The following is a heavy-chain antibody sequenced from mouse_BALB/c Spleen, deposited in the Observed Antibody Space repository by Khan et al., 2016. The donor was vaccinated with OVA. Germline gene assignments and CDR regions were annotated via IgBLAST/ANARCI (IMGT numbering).Heavy chain of an antibody. Sequence: EVELVESGPGLVKPSQSLSLSCTVTGYSITTNYAWDWIRQFPGNKLEWMGYISYSGSTSYNPSLKSRISITRDTSKNQFFLPLNSATTDDTATYYCARKNYVGYAVDYWGQGTSVTVSS. CDR2: ISYSGST. V-gene: IGHV3-2*02. CDR3: ARKNYVGYAVDY. D-gene: IGHD2-4*01. CDR1: GYSITTNYA. J-gene: IGHJ4*01.